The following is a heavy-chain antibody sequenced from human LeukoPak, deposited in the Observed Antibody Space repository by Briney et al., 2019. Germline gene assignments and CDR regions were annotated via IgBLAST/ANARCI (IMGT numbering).Heavy chain of an antibody. V-gene: IGHV3-48*01. D-gene: IGHD3-22*01. J-gene: IGHJ3*02. Sequence: TGGSLRLSCAASGFTFSSYRMNWVRQAPGKGLEWVSYISSSSSTIYYADSVKGRFTISRDNAKNSLYLQMNSLRAEDTAVYYCARRQRRYYDSSGYINNAFDIWGQGTMVTVSS. CDR1: GFTFSSYR. CDR2: ISSSSSTI. CDR3: ARRQRRYYDSSGYINNAFDI.